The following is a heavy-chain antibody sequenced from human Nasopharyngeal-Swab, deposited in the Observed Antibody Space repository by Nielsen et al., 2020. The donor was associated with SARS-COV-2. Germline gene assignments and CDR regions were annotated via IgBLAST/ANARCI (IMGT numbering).Heavy chain of an antibody. CDR1: GGSISTYY. CDR2: IYYSGST. D-gene: IGHD5-18*01. CDR3: AREVRGYAYGTRSLDI. J-gene: IGHJ3*02. V-gene: IGHV4-59*12. Sequence: GSLRLSCTVFGGSISTYYWSWIRQAPGKGLEWIGYIYYSGSTNYNPSLKSRVTISVDTSKNQFSLKLSSVTAADTAVYYCAREVRGYAYGTRSLDIWGQGTMVAVSS.